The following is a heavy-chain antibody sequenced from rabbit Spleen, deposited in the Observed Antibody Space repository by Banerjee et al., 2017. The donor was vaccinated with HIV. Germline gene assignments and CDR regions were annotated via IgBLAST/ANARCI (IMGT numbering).Heavy chain of an antibody. D-gene: IGHD4-1*01. Sequence: QSLEESGGDLVKPGASLTLTCTASGFSFSSTYYMCWVRQPPGRGLEWIGCIYPGSSGTTYYASWAKGRFTISKTSSTTVTLQMTSLTVADTATYFCTRVSETSGWGEDLWGPGTLVTVS. CDR3: TRVSETSGWGEDL. V-gene: IGHV1S40*01. J-gene: IGHJ4*01. CDR1: GFSFSSTYY. CDR2: IYPGSSGTT.